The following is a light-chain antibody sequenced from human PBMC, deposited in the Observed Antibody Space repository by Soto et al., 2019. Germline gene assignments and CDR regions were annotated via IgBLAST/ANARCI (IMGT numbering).Light chain of an antibody. CDR1: SSNIGAVYD. J-gene: IGLJ2*01. Sequence: QSVLTQPPSVLGVPGQRVTIACTGSSSNIGAVYDVHWYQQVPGSAPKLLIYGQNNRPSGVPDRFSGSKSGTSASLAITGLQAEDEADYYCQSYDSTLTSVVFGGWTKLTVL. V-gene: IGLV1-40*01. CDR2: GQN. CDR3: QSYDSTLTSVV.